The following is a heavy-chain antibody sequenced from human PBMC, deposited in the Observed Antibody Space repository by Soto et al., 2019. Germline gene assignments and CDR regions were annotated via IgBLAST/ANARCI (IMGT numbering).Heavy chain of an antibody. CDR2: INAGNGNT. D-gene: IGHD2-2*01. V-gene: IGHV1-3*01. CDR3: AREVGPAAAGIHLYYYYGMDV. Sequence: GASVKVSCKASGYTFTSYAMHWVRQAPGQRLEWMGWINAGNGNTKYSQKFQGRVTITRDTSASTAYMELGSLRSEDTAVYYCAREVGPAAAGIHLYYYYGMDVWGQGTTVTVSS. J-gene: IGHJ6*02. CDR1: GYTFTSYA.